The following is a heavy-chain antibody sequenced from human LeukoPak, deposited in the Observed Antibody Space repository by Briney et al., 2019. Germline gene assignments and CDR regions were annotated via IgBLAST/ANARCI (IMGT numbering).Heavy chain of an antibody. Sequence: GGSLRLSCAASRFTLSTYWMSWVRQAPGKGLEWVAHIKQDGSQEYYVDSVKGRFTISRDSAKNSLYLQMNSLRAEDTAVYYCARGVPYDSWSGPHYSDYWGQGTLVTVSS. CDR1: RFTLSTYW. J-gene: IGHJ4*02. D-gene: IGHD3-3*01. CDR2: IKQDGSQE. CDR3: ARGVPYDSWSGPHYSDY. V-gene: IGHV3-7*01.